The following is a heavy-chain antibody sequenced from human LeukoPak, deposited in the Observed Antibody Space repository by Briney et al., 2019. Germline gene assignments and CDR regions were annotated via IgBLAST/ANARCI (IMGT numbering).Heavy chain of an antibody. Sequence: SSETLSLTCTASGGTINFYYWSWIRQPPGQGQEWIGYIYYSGKTNYNPSLKSLVTISVDRSKNQFSLKLNSVTAADTAVYYCARHSTHCSGGRCYGPSFDPWGQGTLVTVSS. V-gene: IGHV4-59*08. D-gene: IGHD2-15*01. CDR2: IYYSGKT. J-gene: IGHJ5*02. CDR1: GGTINFYY. CDR3: ARHSTHCSGGRCYGPSFDP.